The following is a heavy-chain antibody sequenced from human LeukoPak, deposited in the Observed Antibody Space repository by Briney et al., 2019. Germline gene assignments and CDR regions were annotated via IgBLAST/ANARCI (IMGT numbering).Heavy chain of an antibody. CDR1: DFNVRGND. J-gene: IGHJ3*02. Sequence: GGSLRLSCAASDFNVRGNDMTWVRQAPGKGLEWVSVIKSGGGTYYADSVKGRFTISRDNPKNALYLQMNSLRAEDTAIYYCARDSTRGAFDIWGQGTMVTVSS. CDR2: IKSGGGT. V-gene: IGHV3-53*01. CDR3: ARDSTRGAFDI.